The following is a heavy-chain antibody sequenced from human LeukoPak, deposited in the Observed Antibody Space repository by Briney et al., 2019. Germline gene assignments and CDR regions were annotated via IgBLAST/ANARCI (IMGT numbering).Heavy chain of an antibody. V-gene: IGHV1-46*01. CDR2: TNPSGGST. CDR3: ARSVDTATPTDY. J-gene: IGHJ4*02. D-gene: IGHD5-18*01. Sequence: GASVKVSCKASGYTFTSYYMHWVRQAPGQGLEWMGITNPSGGSTSYAQKFQGRVTMTRDMSTSTVYMELGSLRSEDTAVYYCARSVDTATPTDYWGQGTLVTVSS. CDR1: GYTFTSYY.